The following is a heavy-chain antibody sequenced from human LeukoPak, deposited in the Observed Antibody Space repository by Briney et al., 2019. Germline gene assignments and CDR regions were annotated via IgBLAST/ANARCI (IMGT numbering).Heavy chain of an antibody. J-gene: IGHJ4*02. CDR3: ARQGSDNFLDS. CDR2: VSQWNT. CDR1: NDYIKDYY. D-gene: IGHD2-21*01. Sequence: SETLSLTCTLSNDYIKDYYWSWIRQPAGKGLEWIGRVSQWNTNYNPSLMSRVTMSVQASKNQFSLKLNSATAADTAVYYCARQGSDNFLDSWGLGILVTVSS. V-gene: IGHV4-4*07.